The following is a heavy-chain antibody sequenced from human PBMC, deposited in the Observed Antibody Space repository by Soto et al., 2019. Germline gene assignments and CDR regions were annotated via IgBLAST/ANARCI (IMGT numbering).Heavy chain of an antibody. J-gene: IGHJ4*02. CDR2: IYYSGST. D-gene: IGHD3-9*01. V-gene: IGHV4-31*03. CDR3: ARALTGYSNQDYYFDY. Sequence: SETLSLTCTVSGGSISSGGYYWSWIRQHPGKGLEWIGYIYYSGSTYYNPSLKSRVTISVDTSKNQFSLKLSSVTAADTAVYYCARALTGYSNQDYYFDYWGQGTLVTVSS. CDR1: GGSISSGGYY.